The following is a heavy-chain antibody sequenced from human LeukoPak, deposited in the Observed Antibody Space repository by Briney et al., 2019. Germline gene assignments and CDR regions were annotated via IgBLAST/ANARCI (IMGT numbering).Heavy chain of an antibody. J-gene: IGHJ4*02. CDR1: GGSISSSS. V-gene: IGHV3-21*01. CDR2: ISSSGNYI. Sequence: ETLSLTCTVSGGSISSSSYYWGWIRKAPGKGLEWVSSISSSGNYIYYGDSVKGRFTISRDNAKNSLYLQMNSLRAEDTAVHYCARERPDNDYWGQGTLVTVSS. D-gene: IGHD1-1*01. CDR3: ARERPDNDY.